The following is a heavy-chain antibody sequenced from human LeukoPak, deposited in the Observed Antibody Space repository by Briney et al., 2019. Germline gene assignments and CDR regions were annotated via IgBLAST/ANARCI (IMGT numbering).Heavy chain of an antibody. CDR3: ARDIRFLEWLPPQAYYYGMDV. J-gene: IGHJ6*02. Sequence: GGSLRLSCAASGFTFSSYAMHWVRQAPGKGLEWVANIKQDGSEKYYVDSVKGRFTISRDNAKNSLYLQMNSLRAEDTAVYYCARDIRFLEWLPPQAYYYGMDVWGQGTTVTVSS. V-gene: IGHV3-7*01. CDR1: GFTFSSYA. D-gene: IGHD3-3*01. CDR2: IKQDGSEK.